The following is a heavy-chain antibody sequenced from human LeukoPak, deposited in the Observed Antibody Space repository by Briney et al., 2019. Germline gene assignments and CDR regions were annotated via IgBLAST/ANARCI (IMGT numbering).Heavy chain of an antibody. CDR2: IHHSGST. V-gene: IGHV4-38-2*02. CDR3: ARWSMVGGFDY. Sequence: SETLSLTCTGSGHSISRAYYWGWIRQPPGKGLEWIGNIHHSGSTYYSPSFKSRVTISGDTGKNQFSLKLTSVSAADTAMYFCARWSMVGGFDYCGQGTLVTVSS. CDR1: GHSISRAYY. J-gene: IGHJ4*02. D-gene: IGHD3-10*01.